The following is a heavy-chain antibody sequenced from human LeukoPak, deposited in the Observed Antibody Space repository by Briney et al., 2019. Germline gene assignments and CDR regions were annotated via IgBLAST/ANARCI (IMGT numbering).Heavy chain of an antibody. J-gene: IGHJ4*02. CDR2: INPNHGDT. Sequence: ASVRVSCKASGYTFTGYYMHWVRQAPGQGLEWMGWINPNHGDTNYAQKFQGRVTITRDTAISTAYIELSRLRSDDTDVYYCVRDLGGYYDSSGYPNANDYWGQGTLVSVPS. D-gene: IGHD3-22*01. V-gene: IGHV1-2*02. CDR3: VRDLGGYYDSSGYPNANDY. CDR1: GYTFTGYY.